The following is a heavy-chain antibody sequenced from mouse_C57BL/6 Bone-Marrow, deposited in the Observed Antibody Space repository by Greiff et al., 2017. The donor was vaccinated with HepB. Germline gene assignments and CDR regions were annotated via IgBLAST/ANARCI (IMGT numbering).Heavy chain of an antibody. V-gene: IGHV1-74*01. CDR2: IHPSDSDT. CDR3: AIGDYGSRRTWYFDV. Sequence: QVQLQQPGAELVKPGASVKVSCKASGYTFTSYWMHWVKQRPGQGLEWIGRIHPSDSDTNYNQKFKGKATLTVDKSSSTAYMQLSSLTAEDSAVYYCAIGDYGSRRTWYFDVWGTGTTVTVSS. J-gene: IGHJ1*03. D-gene: IGHD1-1*01. CDR1: GYTFTSYW.